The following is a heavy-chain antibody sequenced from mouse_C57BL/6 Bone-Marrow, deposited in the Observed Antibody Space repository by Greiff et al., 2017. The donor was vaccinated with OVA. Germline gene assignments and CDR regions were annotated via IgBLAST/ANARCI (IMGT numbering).Heavy chain of an antibody. CDR1: GFTFSSYA. V-gene: IGHV5-9-1*02. D-gene: IGHD2-4*01. Sequence: EVKVVESGAGLVKPGGSLKLSCAASGFTFSSYAMSWVRQTPEKRLEWVAYISSGGDYIYYADTVKGRFTITRDNARNTLYLQMSSLKSEDTAMYYWTGCMIGGYFDVWGTGTTVTVSS. CDR2: ISSGGDYI. J-gene: IGHJ1*03. CDR3: TGCMIGGYFDV.